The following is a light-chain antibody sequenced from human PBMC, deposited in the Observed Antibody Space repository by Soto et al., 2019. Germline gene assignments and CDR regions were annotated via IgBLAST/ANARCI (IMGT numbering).Light chain of an antibody. CDR1: SSDVGGYNY. J-gene: IGLJ2*01. Sequence: QSALTQPASVSGSPGQSITISCTGTSSDVGGYNYVSWYQQHPGKAPKLMIYDVSNRPSGVSNRFSGSKSGNTASLTISGLQDEDEDDYYCSSYTSSSTVVFGGGTKVTVL. CDR2: DVS. CDR3: SSYTSSSTVV. V-gene: IGLV2-14*01.